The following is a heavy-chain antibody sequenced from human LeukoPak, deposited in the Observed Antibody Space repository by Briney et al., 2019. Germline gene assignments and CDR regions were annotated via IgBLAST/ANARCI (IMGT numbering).Heavy chain of an antibody. V-gene: IGHV1-2*02. CDR1: GYTFSGYY. J-gene: IGHJ4*02. Sequence: ASVKVSCKASGYTFSGYYMHWVRQAPGQGLEWMGWINPNTGDKTYAQKFLGRVTMTRDTSISTAYMELSRLRSDDTAVYYCARVDRFYDSSGYLAYYFDYWGQGTLVAVSS. CDR2: INPNTGDK. CDR3: ARVDRFYDSSGYLAYYFDY. D-gene: IGHD3-22*01.